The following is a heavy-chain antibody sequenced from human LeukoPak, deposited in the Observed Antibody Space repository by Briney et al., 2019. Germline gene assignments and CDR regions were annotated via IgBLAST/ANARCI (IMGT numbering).Heavy chain of an antibody. CDR1: GFTFSTNY. CDR3: ASVSRMLGTTTLDN. D-gene: IGHD1-26*01. J-gene: IGHJ4*02. Sequence: PGGSLRLSCAASGFTFSTNYMTWVRQAPGKGLQWVSLIYPGGTTYYADSVKGRFAISRDNSKNTLFLQMNSLRAEDTPMYYCASVSRMLGTTTLDNWGQGTLVTVSS. CDR2: IYPGGTT. V-gene: IGHV3-66*01.